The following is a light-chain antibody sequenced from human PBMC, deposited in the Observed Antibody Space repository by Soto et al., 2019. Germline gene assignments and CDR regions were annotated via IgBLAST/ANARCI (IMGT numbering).Light chain of an antibody. Sequence: VVTQPPSASGTPGQRVTISCSGSSTNIGSNYVYWYQQVPGTAPKLLIYSNNQRPSGVPDRFSASKSGTSASLAISGLRSEDEAAYYCATWDDSLNNPVFGGGTKLTVL. J-gene: IGLJ3*02. CDR2: SNN. CDR1: STNIGSNY. CDR3: ATWDDSLNNPV. V-gene: IGLV1-47*02.